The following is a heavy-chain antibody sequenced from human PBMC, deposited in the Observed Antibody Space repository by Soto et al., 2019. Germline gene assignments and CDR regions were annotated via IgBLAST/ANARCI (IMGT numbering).Heavy chain of an antibody. V-gene: IGHV1-8*01. CDR3: SRNPYGSGLFDP. J-gene: IGHJ5*02. Sequence: QVQLVQSGAEVKKPGASVKVSCQASGYNFIDYDINWMRQSTGQGLEWMGWMTPNSGNTGYAQKFQGRVTLTRDTSIGTAYMELSSLKTEDTAVYYCSRNPYGSGLFDPWGQGTLVTVSS. CDR1: GYNFIDYD. D-gene: IGHD6-19*01. CDR2: MTPNSGNT.